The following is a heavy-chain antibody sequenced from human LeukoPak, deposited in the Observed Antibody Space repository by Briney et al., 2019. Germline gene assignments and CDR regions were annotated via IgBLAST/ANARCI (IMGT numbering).Heavy chain of an antibody. CDR1: GGSISSSNW. J-gene: IGHJ4*02. CDR2: IYHSGST. D-gene: IGHD3-10*01. V-gene: IGHV4-4*02. CDR3: ARKPFGEAFDY. Sequence: SGTLSLTCAVSGGSISSSNWWSWVRQPPGKGLEWIGEIYHSGSTNYNPSLESRVTISVDKSKNQFSLKLSSVTAADTAVYYCARKPFGEAFDYWGQGTLVTVSS.